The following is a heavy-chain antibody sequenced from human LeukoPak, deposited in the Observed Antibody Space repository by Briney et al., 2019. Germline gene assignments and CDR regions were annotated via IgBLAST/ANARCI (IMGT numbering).Heavy chain of an antibody. CDR1: GFTFDDYA. J-gene: IGHJ4*02. V-gene: IGHV3-9*01. CDR2: ISWSSGSI. CDR3: AKLQGMATIGGFGY. Sequence: PGRSLRLSCAASGFTFDDYAMHWVRQAPGKGLEWVSVISWSSGSIGYADSVKGRFTISRDNAKNSLYLQMNSLRAEDTALYYCAKLQGMATIGGFGYWGQGTLVTVSS. D-gene: IGHD5-24*01.